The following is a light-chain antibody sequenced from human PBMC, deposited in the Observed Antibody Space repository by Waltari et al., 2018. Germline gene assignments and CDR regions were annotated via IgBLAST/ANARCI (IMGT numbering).Light chain of an antibody. CDR3: NSYTTGSSLTVI. J-gene: IGLJ2*01. Sequence: QSALTQPASVSGSPGQSITISCAGTSSDIGSYNFVSWYPQHPGKSPKLIIYDFSNRPSGVSDRFSGAKSGNTASLTSSGLQADDEATYYCNSYTTGSSLTVIFGGGTKLTVL. CDR1: SSDIGSYNF. CDR2: DFS. V-gene: IGLV2-14*01.